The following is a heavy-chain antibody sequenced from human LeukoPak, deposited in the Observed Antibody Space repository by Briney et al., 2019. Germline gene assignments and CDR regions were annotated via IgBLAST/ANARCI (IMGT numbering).Heavy chain of an antibody. D-gene: IGHD6-13*01. J-gene: IGHJ5*02. CDR3: ARHLDSSSDWFDP. CDR2: IDPADSYI. V-gene: IGHV5-10-1*01. Sequence: GESLKISCKGSGYSFTSYWISWVRQMPGKGLEWMGKIDPADSYINYSPSFQGHVTFSADKSISTAYLQWSSLKASDTAMYYCARHLDSSSDWFDPWSQGTLVTVSS. CDR1: GYSFTSYW.